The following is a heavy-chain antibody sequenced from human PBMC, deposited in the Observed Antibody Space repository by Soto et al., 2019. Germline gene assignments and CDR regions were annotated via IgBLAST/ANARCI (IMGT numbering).Heavy chain of an antibody. V-gene: IGHV4-59*06. CDR2: IYYTGST. Sequence: SETLSLTCTVSGGSISSYYWSWIRQPPGKGLEWIGYIYYTGSTYYNPSLKSRVTISVDTSKNQFSLKLSSVTAADTAVYYCALGFGEIFLGDYYYYGMDVWGQGTTVTVSS. D-gene: IGHD3-10*01. CDR1: GGSISSYY. CDR3: ALGFGEIFLGDYYYYGMDV. J-gene: IGHJ6*02.